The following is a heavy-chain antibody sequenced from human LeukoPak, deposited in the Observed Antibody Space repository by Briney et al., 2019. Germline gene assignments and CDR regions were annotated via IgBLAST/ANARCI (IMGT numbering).Heavy chain of an antibody. CDR1: GGSTGTRSYY. J-gene: IGHJ2*01. V-gene: IGHV4-39*01. CDR3: AGRDCSGGSCLPLRYFDL. CDR2: FYYSGST. D-gene: IGHD2-15*01. Sequence: SETLSLTCTVSGGSTGTRSYYWGWIRQPPGKGLEWIGSFYYSGSTYRNPSLKSRVTISVDTSKNQFSLMLSSVTAADTAVYYCAGRDCSGGSCLPLRYFDLWGRGTLVTVSS.